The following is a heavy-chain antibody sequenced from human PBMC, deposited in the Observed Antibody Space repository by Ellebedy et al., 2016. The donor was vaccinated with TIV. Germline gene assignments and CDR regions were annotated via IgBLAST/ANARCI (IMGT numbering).Heavy chain of an antibody. CDR2: VFQSGTT. CDR1: GASISSYY. D-gene: IGHD1-1*01. J-gene: IGHJ4*02. CDR3: AREGGPWNPLFEY. Sequence: MPSETLSLTCTVSGASISSYYWSWIRQPPGKGLEWIGYVFQSGTTNYNPSRKSRVAISVDTSNSQNSMKLNAVTAADTAVYYCAREGGPWNPLFEYWGPGTLVTVSS. V-gene: IGHV4-59*01.